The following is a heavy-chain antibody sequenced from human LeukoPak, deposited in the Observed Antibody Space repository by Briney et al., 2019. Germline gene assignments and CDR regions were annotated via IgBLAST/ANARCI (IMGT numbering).Heavy chain of an antibody. CDR2: IIPILGIA. D-gene: IGHD2-15*01. CDR1: GGTFSSYA. V-gene: IGHV1-69*04. CDR3: ARDRVGYCSGGSCYPNWFDP. Sequence: SVKVSCKASGGTFSSYAISWVRQAPGQGLEWMGRIIPILGIANYAQKFQGRVTITADKSTSTAYMELSSLRSEDTAVYYCARDRVGYCSGGSCYPNWFDPWGQGTLVTVSS. J-gene: IGHJ5*02.